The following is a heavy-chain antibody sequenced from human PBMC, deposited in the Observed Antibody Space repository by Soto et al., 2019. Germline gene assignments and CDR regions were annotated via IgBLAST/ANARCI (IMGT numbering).Heavy chain of an antibody. CDR1: GYSFTSYW. CDR2: IYPGDSDT. Sequence: GESLKISCKGSGYSFTSYWIGWVRQMPGKGLEWMGIIYPGDSDTRYSPSFQGQVTISADKSISTAYLQRSSLKASDTAMYYCARPMLERNEYYYGSGSPRDYYGMDVWGQGTTVTVSS. J-gene: IGHJ6*02. CDR3: ARPMLERNEYYYGSGSPRDYYGMDV. V-gene: IGHV5-51*01. D-gene: IGHD3-10*01.